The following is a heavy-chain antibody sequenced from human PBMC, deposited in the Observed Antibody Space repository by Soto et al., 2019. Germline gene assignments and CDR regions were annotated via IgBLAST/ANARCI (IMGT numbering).Heavy chain of an antibody. CDR3: ARDNILGILYGGMDV. V-gene: IGHV4-30-4*01. Sequence: LSLTCAVSGGSIISVDYYWSWIGQPPGKGLEWIGYIYYSGSTYYNPSLKSRVTISVDTSKNQFSLKLSSVTAADTAVYYCARDNILGILYGGMDVWGQGTTVTVSS. CDR1: GGSIISVDYY. J-gene: IGHJ6*02. CDR2: IYYSGST. D-gene: IGHD3-3*01.